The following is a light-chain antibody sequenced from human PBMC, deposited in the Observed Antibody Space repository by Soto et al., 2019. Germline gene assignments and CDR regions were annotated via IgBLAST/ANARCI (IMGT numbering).Light chain of an antibody. CDR2: AAA. V-gene: IGKV1-16*02. CDR1: QDINNY. J-gene: IGKJ4*01. Sequence: DIQMTQSPSSLSASVGDRVTITCRASQDINNYLAWFQQKPGKAPKSLIYAAADLLSGVPSKFSGSGSGTDFPLTISDLQPEDSATYFCQQYKTFPLTFGGGTKVEIK. CDR3: QQYKTFPLT.